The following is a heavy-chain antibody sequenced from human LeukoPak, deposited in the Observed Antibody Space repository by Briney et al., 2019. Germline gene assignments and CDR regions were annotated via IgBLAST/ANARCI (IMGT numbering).Heavy chain of an antibody. Sequence: PSETLSLTCTVSGGSISGSSYYWGWIRQPPGKGLVWIGSIYYSGSTYYNPSLKSRVTISVDTSKNQFSLKLSSVTAADTAVYYCARLTPWTTVTSPVYYFDYWGQGALVTVSS. V-gene: IGHV4-39*01. CDR3: ARLTPWTTVTSPVYYFDY. J-gene: IGHJ4*02. CDR2: IYYSGST. CDR1: GGSISGSSYY. D-gene: IGHD4-17*01.